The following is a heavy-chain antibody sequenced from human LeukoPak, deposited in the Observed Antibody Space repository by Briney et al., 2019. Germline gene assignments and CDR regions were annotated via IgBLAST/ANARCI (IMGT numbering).Heavy chain of an antibody. CDR2: IKEDGSEK. CDR3: ARDKYCSDDNCDGGSKFDY. V-gene: IGHV3-7*01. J-gene: IGHJ4*02. CDR1: GFTFSNYW. D-gene: IGHD2-15*01. Sequence: GGSLRLSCAASGFTFSNYWMSWVRQAPGKGLEWVANIKEDGSEKNYVDSVKGRFTISRDNAKNSLYLQMNSLRAEDTGVYYCARDKYCSDDNCDGGSKFDYWGQGTLVTVSS.